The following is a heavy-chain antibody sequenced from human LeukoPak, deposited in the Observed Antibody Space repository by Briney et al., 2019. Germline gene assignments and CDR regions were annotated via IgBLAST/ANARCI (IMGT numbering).Heavy chain of an antibody. J-gene: IGHJ1*01. CDR1: GVSISSSSYY. D-gene: IGHD3-10*01. CDR2: IYYSGST. Sequence: SETLSLTCTVSGVSISSSSYYWGWIRQPPGKGLEWIGSIYYSGSTYYNPSLKSRVTISVDTSKNQFSLKLSSVTAADTAVYYCARHVVVRGVIEYFQHWGQGTLVTVSS. CDR3: ARHVVVRGVIEYFQH. V-gene: IGHV4-39*01.